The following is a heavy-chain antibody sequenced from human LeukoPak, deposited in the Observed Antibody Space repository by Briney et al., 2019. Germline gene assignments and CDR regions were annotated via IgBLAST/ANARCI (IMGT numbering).Heavy chain of an antibody. V-gene: IGHV3-23*01. CDR1: GFTFSSYA. Sequence: LAGGSLRLSCAASGFTFSSYAMSWVRQAPGKGLEWVSGVSGRGGSTYYADSVKGRFTISRDNSKNTLYLQMNSLRAEDTAVYYCAKDPPTTNIVGAPNRFRYWGQGTLVTVSS. CDR2: VSGRGGST. CDR3: AKDPPTTNIVGAPNRFRY. J-gene: IGHJ4*02. D-gene: IGHD1-26*01.